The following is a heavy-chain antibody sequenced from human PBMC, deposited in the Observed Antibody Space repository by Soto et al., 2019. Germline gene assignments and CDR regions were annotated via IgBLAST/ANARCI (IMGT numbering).Heavy chain of an antibody. J-gene: IGHJ4*02. CDR2: IYSDGGNT. D-gene: IGHD3-10*01. CDR3: ARDTGGNYGRADQLNYFDY. V-gene: IGHV3-33*08. Sequence: PGGSLRLSCAASGFTLTSGALHWFRQPPRKGLEGGAAIYSDGGNTYYNDSIKGRFTISIDTAKNTLYLQMDSLRADDTAVYYCARDTGGNYGRADQLNYFDYWGQGTLVTVSS. CDR1: GFTLTSGA.